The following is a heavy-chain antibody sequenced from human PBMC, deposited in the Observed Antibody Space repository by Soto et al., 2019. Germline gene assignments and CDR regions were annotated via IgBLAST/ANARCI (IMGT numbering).Heavy chain of an antibody. V-gene: IGHV3-73*01. CDR2: IRTKANRYAT. CDR1: GLTFSGSA. J-gene: IGHJ4*02. Sequence: GGPLRLSCAASGLTFSGSAMHWVRQASGKGLEWVGHIRTKANRYATVYAASVKGRFTISRDDSKNTAYLQVNRLKTEDTAVYYCTRLTGDFFEFWGQGALVTVSS. CDR3: TRLTGDFFEF. D-gene: IGHD4-17*01.